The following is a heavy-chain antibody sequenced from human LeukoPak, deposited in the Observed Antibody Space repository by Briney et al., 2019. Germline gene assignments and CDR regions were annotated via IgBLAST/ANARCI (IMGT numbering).Heavy chain of an antibody. CDR1: GYSLSSAYY. CDR3: ARDSGASNYYYYYMDV. D-gene: IGHD3-10*01. V-gene: IGHV4-61*01. Sequence: SETLSLTCTVSGYSLSSAYYWAWIRQPPGKGLEWIGYIYYSGSTNYNPSLKSRVTISVDTSKNQFSLKLTSVTAADTAVYYCARDSGASNYYYYYMDVWGEGTTVTVSS. J-gene: IGHJ6*03. CDR2: IYYSGST.